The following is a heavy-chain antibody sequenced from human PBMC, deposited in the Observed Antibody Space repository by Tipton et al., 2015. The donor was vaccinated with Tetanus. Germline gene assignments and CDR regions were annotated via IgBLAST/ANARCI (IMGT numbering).Heavy chain of an antibody. Sequence: TLSLTCVVSGGPIRGYYWSWIRQPPGKELEWIGWIYYSGSTNHNPSLKSRVTISMDRSKNQISLQLTSVAAADTAVYFCAGVTAQRTELYFDHWGQGTLVTVSS. CDR3: AGVTAQRTELYFDH. CDR1: GGPIRGYY. D-gene: IGHD6-13*01. CDR2: IYYSGST. J-gene: IGHJ4*02. V-gene: IGHV4-59*01.